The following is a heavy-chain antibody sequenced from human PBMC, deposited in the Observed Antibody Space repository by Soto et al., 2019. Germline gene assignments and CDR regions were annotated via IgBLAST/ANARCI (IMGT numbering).Heavy chain of an antibody. CDR2: ISGSDGKT. CDR1: GFSFGSYA. Sequence: SLRLSCAASGFSFGSYALSWVRQAPGKGLEWVSTISGSDGKTFCADSVKGRFSISRDTSQSTLYLQMNSLRADDTAMYYCARWSYLDYWGQGTRVTVSS. CDR3: ARWSYLDY. V-gene: IGHV3-23*01. D-gene: IGHD3-3*01. J-gene: IGHJ4*02.